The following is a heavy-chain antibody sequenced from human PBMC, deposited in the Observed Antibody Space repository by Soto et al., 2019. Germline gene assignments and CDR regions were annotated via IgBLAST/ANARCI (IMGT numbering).Heavy chain of an antibody. CDR3: ARKSYSGDSGFYDY. CDR2: IKEDGSQK. J-gene: IGHJ4*02. D-gene: IGHD3-22*01. Sequence: GGSLRLSCAASGFTFSRYWMSWVRQAPGKGLEWVANIKEDGSQKWYVDSVKGRFTISRDNAKNSLYLQINSLRAEDTAVYYCARKSYSGDSGFYDYWGQGALVTVSS. CDR1: GFTFSRYW. V-gene: IGHV3-7*04.